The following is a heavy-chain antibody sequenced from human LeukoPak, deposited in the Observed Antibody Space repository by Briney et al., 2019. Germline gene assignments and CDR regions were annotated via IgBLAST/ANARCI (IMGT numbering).Heavy chain of an antibody. V-gene: IGHV4-59*08. Sequence: SETLSLTCRVSGASVSNYYWSWIRQSPGKGLEWIGFFHYSGSSNYNPSLNSRVTTSIDTSMNQLSLTLVSVTAADTAVYFCARHHDGGPKLRLDFWGLGVLVTVSS. CDR2: FHYSGSS. CDR1: GASVSNYY. J-gene: IGHJ4*02. CDR3: ARHHDGGPKLRLDF. D-gene: IGHD2-15*01.